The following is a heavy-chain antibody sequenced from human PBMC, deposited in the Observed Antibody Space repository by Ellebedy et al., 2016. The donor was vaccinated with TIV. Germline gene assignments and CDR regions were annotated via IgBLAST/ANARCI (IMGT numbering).Heavy chain of an antibody. CDR1: GFTFSSYS. CDR2: ISSSGSTI. J-gene: IGHJ4*02. Sequence: GESLKISCAASGFTFSSYSMNWVRQAPGKGLEWVSYISSSGSTIYYADSVKGRFTISRDNAKNSLYLQMNSLRAEDTAVYYCARDVSGDPAWYYFDYWGQGTLVTVSS. D-gene: IGHD2-15*01. CDR3: ARDVSGDPAWYYFDY. V-gene: IGHV3-48*04.